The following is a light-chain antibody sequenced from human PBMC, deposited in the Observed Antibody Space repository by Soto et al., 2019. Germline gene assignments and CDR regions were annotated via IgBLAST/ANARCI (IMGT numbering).Light chain of an antibody. CDR2: AAS. CDR1: QGISSY. V-gene: IGKV1-9*01. Sequence: QLTQSPSSLSASVGDRVTITCRASQGISSYLAWYQQKPGKAPELLIYAASTLQTGVPSRFSGSGSGTDFTLTISSLQPEDFATYYCQQLDSYLTFGGGTKV. CDR3: QQLDSYLT. J-gene: IGKJ4*01.